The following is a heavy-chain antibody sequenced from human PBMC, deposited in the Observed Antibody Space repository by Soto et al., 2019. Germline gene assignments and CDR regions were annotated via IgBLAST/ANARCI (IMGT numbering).Heavy chain of an antibody. Sequence: SETLSLTCTVSGGSISSTTYFWGWIRQPPGKGLEWIGSIYYSGGTYNNPSLKSRVTISVDTSKNHFSLKLSSVTAADTAVYYCARHVRGSSTSGNFDYRGQGTQVTVSS. J-gene: IGHJ4*02. V-gene: IGHV4-39*01. D-gene: IGHD6-6*01. CDR2: IYYSGGT. CDR1: GGSISSTTYF. CDR3: ARHVRGSSTSGNFDY.